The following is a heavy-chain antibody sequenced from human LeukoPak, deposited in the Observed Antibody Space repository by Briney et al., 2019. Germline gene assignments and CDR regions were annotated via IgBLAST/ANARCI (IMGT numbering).Heavy chain of an antibody. CDR2: IWYDGSNK. V-gene: IGHV3-33*01. D-gene: IGHD2-15*01. J-gene: IGHJ4*02. Sequence: GGSLRLSCAASGITFSSYGMHWVRQAPGKGLEWVAVIWYDGSNKYYADSVKGRFTISRDNSKNTLYLQMNSLRAEDTAVYYCARDLSSPGPHSPHSMTLDYWGQGTLVTVSS. CDR3: ARDLSSPGPHSPHSMTLDY. CDR1: GITFSSYG.